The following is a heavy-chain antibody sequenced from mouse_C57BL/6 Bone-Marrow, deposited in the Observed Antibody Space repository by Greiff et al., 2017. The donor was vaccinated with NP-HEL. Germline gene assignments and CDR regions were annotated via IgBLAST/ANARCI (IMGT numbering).Heavy chain of an antibody. V-gene: IGHV1-18*01. CDR2: INPNNGGS. Sequence: EVQLQQSGPDLLKPGASVKIPCKASGYTFTDYNMDWVKQSHGKSLEWIGDINPNNGGSIYDRKFKGKATLTVDKSTSTAYMELRSLTTEDTAVYYCARRYEDAMGYWGQGTSVTVSS. D-gene: IGHD2-14*01. CDR3: ARRYEDAMGY. J-gene: IGHJ4*01. CDR1: GYTFTDYN.